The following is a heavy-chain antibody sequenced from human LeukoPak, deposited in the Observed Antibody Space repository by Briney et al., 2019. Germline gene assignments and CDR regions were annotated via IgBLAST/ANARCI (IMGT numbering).Heavy chain of an antibody. V-gene: IGHV3-30-3*01. Sequence: GGSLRLSCAASGFTFSSYAMSWVRQAPGKGLEWVAVISYDGSNKYYADSVKGRFTISRDNSRNTLYLQMNSLRAEDTAVYYCARDIEDDYGDYSYFDYWGQGTLVTVSS. CDR1: GFTFSSYA. J-gene: IGHJ4*02. CDR2: ISYDGSNK. CDR3: ARDIEDDYGDYSYFDY. D-gene: IGHD4-17*01.